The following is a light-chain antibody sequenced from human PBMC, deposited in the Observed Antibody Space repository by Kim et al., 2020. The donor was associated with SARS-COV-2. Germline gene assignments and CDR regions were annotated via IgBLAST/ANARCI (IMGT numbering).Light chain of an antibody. V-gene: IGLV1-44*01. CDR3: AAWDDSLAAPV. CDR2: SNN. Sequence: QSVLTQPPSASGTPGQRVTISCSGSSSNIGTNSVNWYLQLPGTAPKLLIYSNNHRPSGVPDRFSGSKSDTSASLAISGLQSEDDADYFCAAWDDSLAAPVFGAGTQLTVL. CDR1: SSNIGTNS. J-gene: IGLJ2*01.